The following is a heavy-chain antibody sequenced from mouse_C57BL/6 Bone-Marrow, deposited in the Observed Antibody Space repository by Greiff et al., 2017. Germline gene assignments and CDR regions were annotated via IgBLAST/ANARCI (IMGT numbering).Heavy chain of an antibody. V-gene: IGHV5-17*01. Sequence: EVMLVESGGGLVKPGGSLKLSCAASGFTFSDYGMHWVRQAPEKGLEWVAYISSGSSTIYYADTVKGRFTISRDNAKNTLFLQMTSLRSEDTAMYYCARQGGYYDWFAYWGQGTLVTVSA. CDR2: ISSGSSTI. J-gene: IGHJ3*01. D-gene: IGHD2-3*01. CDR1: GFTFSDYG. CDR3: ARQGGYYDWFAY.